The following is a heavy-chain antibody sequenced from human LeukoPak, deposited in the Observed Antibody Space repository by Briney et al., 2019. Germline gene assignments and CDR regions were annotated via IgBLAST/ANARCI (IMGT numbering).Heavy chain of an antibody. J-gene: IGHJ5*02. CDR2: IIPIFPKT. Sequence: ASVKVSCKASGDTFGNYAINWVRQAPGQGLEWMGRIIPIFPKTDYAQKFQGRVTITVDKSTSTAYLELSSLSSEDTAVYYCARDPKVIVVPDSRNDRNDPWGQGTLVTVSS. CDR1: GDTFGNYA. V-gene: IGHV1-69*04. CDR3: ARDPKVIVVPDSRNDRNDP. D-gene: IGHD1-1*01.